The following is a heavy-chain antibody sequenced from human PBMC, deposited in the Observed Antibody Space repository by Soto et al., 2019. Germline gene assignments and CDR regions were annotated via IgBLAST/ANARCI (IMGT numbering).Heavy chain of an antibody. J-gene: IGHJ4*02. Sequence: EVQLVESGGGLVKPGGSLRLSCAASGFTFSSYSINWVCQAPGKGLEWVSSISSSSYIYYADSVKGRFTISRDNAKNSLYLQMNSPRAEYTAMYYCARQGSYGDHDYWGQGTLVTVSS. CDR3: ARQGSYGDHDY. D-gene: IGHD4-17*01. V-gene: IGHV3-21*01. CDR2: ISSSSYI. CDR1: GFTFSSYS.